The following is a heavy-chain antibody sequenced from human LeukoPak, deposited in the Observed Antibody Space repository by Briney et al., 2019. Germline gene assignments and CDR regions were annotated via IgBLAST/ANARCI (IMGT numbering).Heavy chain of an antibody. CDR1: GFTVSSNY. CDR3: ARDTGSGWFRDY. CDR2: IYSGGST. D-gene: IGHD6-19*01. J-gene: IGHJ4*02. Sequence: GGSLRLSCAASGFTVSSNYMSWVRQAPGKGLEWVSVIYSGGSTYYADSVKGRFTIPRDNSKNTLYLQMNSLRAEDTAVYYCARDTGSGWFRDYRGQGTLVTVSS. V-gene: IGHV3-53*01.